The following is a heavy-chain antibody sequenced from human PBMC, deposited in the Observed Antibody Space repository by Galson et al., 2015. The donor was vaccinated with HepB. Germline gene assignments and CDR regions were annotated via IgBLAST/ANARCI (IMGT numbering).Heavy chain of an antibody. CDR3: ARGATGPLLDYYYYMDV. CDR2: IWYDGSNK. CDR1: GFTFSSYG. J-gene: IGHJ6*03. Sequence: SLRLSCAASGFTFSSYGMHWVRQAPGKGLEWVAVIWYDGSNKYYADSVKGRFTISRDNSKNTLYLQMNSLRAEDTAVYYCARGATGPLLDYYYYMDVWGKGTTVTVSS. V-gene: IGHV3-33*01. D-gene: IGHD3-3*01.